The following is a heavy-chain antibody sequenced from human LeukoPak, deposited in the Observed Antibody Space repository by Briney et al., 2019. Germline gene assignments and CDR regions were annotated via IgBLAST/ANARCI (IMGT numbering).Heavy chain of an antibody. V-gene: IGHV3-7*01. CDR3: ATFVGIVSGTYTVPGGLLV. D-gene: IGHD2-2*03. CDR2: IALDINER. CDR1: GFIFSRYR. J-gene: IGHJ6*04. Sequence: GGSLRLSCVVSGFIFSRYRMTWVRQAPGKGLEWVATIALDINERYYVDSVEGRFTISRDNAKNSVYLQMNSLRAEDTAVYYCATFVGIVSGTYTVPGGLLVWGKGTTVTVSS.